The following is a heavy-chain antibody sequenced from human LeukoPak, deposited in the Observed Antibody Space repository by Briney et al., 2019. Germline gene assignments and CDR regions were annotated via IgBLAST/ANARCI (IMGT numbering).Heavy chain of an antibody. J-gene: IGHJ6*03. CDR2: ISGSGGST. CDR3: AKDSRSPNYYYYMDV. CDR1: GFTFSSYA. Sequence: GGSLRLSCAASGFTFSSYAMSWVRQAPGKGLEWVSAISGSGGSTYYADSVKGRFTISRDNSKNTLYLQMNSLRAEDTAVYYCAKDSRSPNYYYYMDVWGKGTTVTVSS. V-gene: IGHV3-23*01.